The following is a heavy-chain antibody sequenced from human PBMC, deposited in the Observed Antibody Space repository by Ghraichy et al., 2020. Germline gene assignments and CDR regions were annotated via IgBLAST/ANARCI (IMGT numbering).Heavy chain of an antibody. D-gene: IGHD2-2*01. CDR1: GGSISSYY. CDR3: ARDRICSSTSCYLDWFDP. V-gene: IGHV4-4*07. CDR2: IYTSGST. Sequence: SETLSLTCTVSGGSISSYYWSWIRQPAGKGLEWIGRIYTSGSTNYNPSLKSRVTMSVDTSKNQFSLKLSSVTAADTAVYYCARDRICSSTSCYLDWFDPWGQGTLVTVSS. J-gene: IGHJ5*02.